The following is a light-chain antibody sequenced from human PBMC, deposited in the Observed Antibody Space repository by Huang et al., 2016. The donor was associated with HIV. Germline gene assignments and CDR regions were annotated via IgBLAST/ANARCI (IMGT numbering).Light chain of an antibody. J-gene: IGKJ3*01. CDR1: QSVSTN. CDR2: GAP. Sequence: EVLLTQSPATLSVSPGERATLSCRASQSVSTNLDWYQQKPGQAPRLLIYGAPTRATGVPARFSGSGSGTEFTLTISSLQSEDSAVYYCQQYNSWPPLFTFGPGTKVDIK. V-gene: IGKV3-15*01. CDR3: QQYNSWPPLFT.